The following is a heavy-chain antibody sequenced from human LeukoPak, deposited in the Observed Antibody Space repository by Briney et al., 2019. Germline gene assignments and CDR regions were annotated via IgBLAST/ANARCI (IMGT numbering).Heavy chain of an antibody. CDR3: AKELDTMFFDY. CDR2: AGWAGGTT. CDR1: GFNFDRYT. V-gene: IGHV3-43*01. Sequence: GGSLRLSCATSGFNFDRYTIHWVRQAPGKGLEWVSLAGWAGGTTFYSDSVRGRFTISRDSGRKSVYLQMNSLTTDGTAFYFCAKELDTMFFDYWGQGALVTVSS. D-gene: IGHD3-10*02. J-gene: IGHJ4*02.